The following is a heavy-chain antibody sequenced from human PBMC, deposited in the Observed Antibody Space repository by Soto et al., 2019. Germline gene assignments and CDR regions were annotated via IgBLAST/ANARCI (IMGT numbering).Heavy chain of an antibody. CDR1: GGSFRGYF. J-gene: IGHJ4*02. Sequence: ETLCLHCDGHGGSFRGYFWSWIRQPPGKGPEWNGEINQSGSTNYNPSLKTRVTISVDTSTNQFSLKLSSVTAADTAVYYCARSRIVATIDYWGQGTLVTVSS. CDR3: ARSRIVATIDY. V-gene: IGHV4-34*01. CDR2: INQSGST. D-gene: IGHD5-12*01.